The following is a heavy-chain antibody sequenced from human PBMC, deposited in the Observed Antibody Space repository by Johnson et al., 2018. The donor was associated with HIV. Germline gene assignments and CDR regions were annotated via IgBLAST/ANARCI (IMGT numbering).Heavy chain of an antibody. CDR2: IKQDGSEK. D-gene: IGHD6-6*01. CDR1: GFTFSSYW. J-gene: IGHJ3*02. CDR3: AKVHIPARWSAAFDI. Sequence: VQLVESGGGLVQPGGSLRLSCAASGFTFSSYWMSWVRQAPGKGLEWVANIKQDGSEKYYVDSVKGRFTIFRDNSKNTLYLQMSSLRTEDPAVYYCAKVHIPARWSAAFDIWGRGTLVTVSS. V-gene: IGHV3-7*01.